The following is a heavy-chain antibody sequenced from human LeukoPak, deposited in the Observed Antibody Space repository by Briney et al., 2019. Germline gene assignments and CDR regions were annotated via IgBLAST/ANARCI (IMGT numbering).Heavy chain of an antibody. CDR1: GFTFSSYW. D-gene: IGHD2-21*02. J-gene: IGHJ4*02. V-gene: IGHV3-74*01. CDR2: INSDGSST. Sequence: GGSLRLSCAASGFTFSSYWMHWVRQAPGKGLVWVSRINSDGSSTSYADSVKGRFTISRDNAKNTLYLQMNSLRAEDTAVYYCARGPVKRNCGGDCYSPIDYWGQGTLVTVSS. CDR3: ARGPVKRNCGGDCYSPIDY.